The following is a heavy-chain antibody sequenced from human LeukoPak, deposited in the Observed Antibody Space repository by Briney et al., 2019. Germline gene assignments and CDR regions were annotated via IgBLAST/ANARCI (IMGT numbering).Heavy chain of an antibody. J-gene: IGHJ6*03. Sequence: ASVTVSCTASGYTFTTYGISWVRQAPGQGLEWMGWISSYNGNTNYAQKLQGRVTMTTDTSTSTAYMELRSLRSDDTAVYYCARGVHRVTGTTWAGYYYYYMDVWGKGTTVTVSS. CDR2: ISSYNGNT. D-gene: IGHD1-20*01. CDR3: ARGVHRVTGTTWAGYYYYYMDV. V-gene: IGHV1-18*01. CDR1: GYTFTTYG.